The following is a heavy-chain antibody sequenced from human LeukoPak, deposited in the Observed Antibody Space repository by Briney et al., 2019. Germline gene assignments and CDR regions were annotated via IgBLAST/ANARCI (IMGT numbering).Heavy chain of an antibody. CDR1: GGTFSSYA. J-gene: IGHJ4*02. V-gene: IGHV1-69*04. Sequence: SVKVPCKASGGTFSSYAITWVRQAPGQGLEWMGRIIPILGVANYALKFQGRVTFTADKSATTAYMELTSLRSEDTAVYYCARDRSDNWGLFDYWGQGTLVTVSS. D-gene: IGHD1-1*01. CDR2: IIPILGVA. CDR3: ARDRSDNWGLFDY.